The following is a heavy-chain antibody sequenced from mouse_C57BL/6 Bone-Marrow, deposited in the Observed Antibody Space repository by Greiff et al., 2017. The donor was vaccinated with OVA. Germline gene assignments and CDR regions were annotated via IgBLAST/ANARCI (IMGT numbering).Heavy chain of an antibody. J-gene: IGHJ4*01. CDR1: GYTFTSYW. CDR2: INPSSGYT. D-gene: IGHD2-1*01. CDR3: ARGGKGNPYAMDY. V-gene: IGHV1-7*01. Sequence: QVQLKESGAELAKPGASVKLSCKASGYTFTSYWMHWVKQRPGQGLEWIGYINPSSGYTKYNQKFKDKATLTADKSSSTAYMQLSSLTYEDSAVYYCARGGKGNPYAMDYWGQGTSVTVSS.